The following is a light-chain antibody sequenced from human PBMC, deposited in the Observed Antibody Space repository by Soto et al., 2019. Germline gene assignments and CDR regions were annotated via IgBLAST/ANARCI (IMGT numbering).Light chain of an antibody. J-gene: IGKJ5*01. Sequence: DIQMTQSPSSLSASVGDRVTITCRASQSIGGYLNWYQQKPGKAPKLLIYAASSLHSGVPSRFSGSGSGTYFTLTIRSLEPEDFATYYCQQSYSTPHTFGQGTRLEIK. CDR3: QQSYSTPHT. CDR1: QSIGGY. CDR2: AAS. V-gene: IGKV1-39*01.